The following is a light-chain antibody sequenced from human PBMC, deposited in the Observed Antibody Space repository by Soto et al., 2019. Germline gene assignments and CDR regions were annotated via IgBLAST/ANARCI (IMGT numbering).Light chain of an antibody. CDR2: DAS. V-gene: IGKV3-11*01. CDR1: QSVSSY. Sequence: EIVLTQSPATLSLSPGERATLSCRASQSVSSYLAWYQQKPGQAPRLLIYDASNSATGIPARFRGSGSWTDFTLTISSLEPEDLAVYYCQQRSNWPLTFGGGTKVESK. J-gene: IGKJ4*01. CDR3: QQRSNWPLT.